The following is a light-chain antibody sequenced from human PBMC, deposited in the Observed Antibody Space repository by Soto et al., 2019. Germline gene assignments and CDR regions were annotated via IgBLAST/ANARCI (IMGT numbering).Light chain of an antibody. J-gene: IGKJ1*01. Sequence: EIPKTPSPSTPFSSLGDKVTLTFRASQSISSCMAWYRQKPGTAHKLPIYQASTLQSGVPSRFSGSGSGTEFTLTIRSLQPDDSATYYCQQYNDNWTFGQGTKVDIK. CDR3: QQYNDNWT. CDR2: QAS. V-gene: IGKV1-5*03. CDR1: QSISSC.